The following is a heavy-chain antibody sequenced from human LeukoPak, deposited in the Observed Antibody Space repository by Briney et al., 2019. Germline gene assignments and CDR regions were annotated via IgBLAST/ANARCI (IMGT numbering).Heavy chain of an antibody. CDR1: GFTFSNYN. V-gene: IGHV3-48*01. CDR3: ANLDV. J-gene: IGHJ6*04. Sequence: GGSLRLSCAASGFTFSNYNMNWVRQAPGKGLEWVSYISTSGSTILYADSVKGRFTISRDNAKNSLFLQMSSLRAEDTAIYYCANLDVWGKGTTVTVSS. CDR2: ISTSGSTI.